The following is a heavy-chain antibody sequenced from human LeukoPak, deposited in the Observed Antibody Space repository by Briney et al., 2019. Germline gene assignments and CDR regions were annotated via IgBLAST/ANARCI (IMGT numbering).Heavy chain of an antibody. CDR2: IIPILGIA. CDR3: ASYSSSSGCLDY. Sequence: SVKVSCKASGGTFSSYTISWVRQAPGQWLEWMGRIIPILGIANYAQKFQGRVTITADKSTSTAYMELSSLRSEDTAVYYCASYSSSSGCLDYWGQGTPVTVSS. V-gene: IGHV1-69*02. D-gene: IGHD6-6*01. CDR1: GGTFSSYT. J-gene: IGHJ4*02.